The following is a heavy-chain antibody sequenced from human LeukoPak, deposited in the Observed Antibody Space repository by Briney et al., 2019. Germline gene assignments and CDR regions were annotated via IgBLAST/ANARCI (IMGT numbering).Heavy chain of an antibody. V-gene: IGHV3-72*01. CDR3: VRVGSVAGSDYLDY. CDR2: SRNKAKSYTT. J-gene: IGHJ4*02. D-gene: IGHD6-19*01. CDR1: GFTFSDHF. Sequence: GGSLSLSCAISGFTFSDHFLDWVRQAPGKGLEWVGRSRNKAKSYTTEYAASVKGRFTISRDDSKNSLYLQMDRLKTEGTAVYYCVRVGSVAGSDYLDYWGQGTLVTVSS.